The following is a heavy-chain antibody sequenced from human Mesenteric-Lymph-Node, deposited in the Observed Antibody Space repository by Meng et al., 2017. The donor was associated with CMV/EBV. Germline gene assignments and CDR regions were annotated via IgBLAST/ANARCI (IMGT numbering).Heavy chain of an antibody. D-gene: IGHD4-23*01. Sequence: GGSLRLSCVASGFTFSDYFMTWIRQAPGKGLEWVSAISGSGGSTYYADSVKGRFTISRDNSKNTLYLQMNSLRTEDTAVYYCAKDGGLGMAWFDPWGQGTLVTVSS. J-gene: IGHJ5*02. V-gene: IGHV3-23*01. CDR2: ISGSGGST. CDR3: AKDGGLGMAWFDP. CDR1: GFTFSDYF.